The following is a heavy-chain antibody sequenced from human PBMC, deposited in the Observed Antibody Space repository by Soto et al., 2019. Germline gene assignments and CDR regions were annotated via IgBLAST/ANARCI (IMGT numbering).Heavy chain of an antibody. Sequence: PSQTLSLTCAISGDSVSSNSAAWNWIRQSPSRSLEWLGRTYYRSKWYNDYAVSVKSRIIINPDTSKNQISLQLNSVTPEDTAVYYCARESHEYYDFWSGYNWFDPWGQGTLVTVSS. V-gene: IGHV6-1*01. CDR1: GDSVSSNSAA. CDR3: ARESHEYYDFWSGYNWFDP. J-gene: IGHJ5*02. CDR2: TYYRSKWYN. D-gene: IGHD3-3*01.